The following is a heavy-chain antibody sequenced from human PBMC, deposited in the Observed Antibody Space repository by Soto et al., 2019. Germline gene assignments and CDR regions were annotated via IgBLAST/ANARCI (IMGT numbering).Heavy chain of an antibody. J-gene: IGHJ6*03. CDR3: ARYCSGRSCYSTPGAGDYMEV. CDR2: IYYSGST. V-gene: IGHV4-59*08. CDR1: GGSISSYY. Sequence: SETLSLTCTVSGGSISSYYWSWIRQPPGKGLEWIGYIYYSGSTNYNPSLKSRVTISVDTSKNQFSLKLSSVTAADTAVYYCARYCSGRSCYSTPGAGDYMEVWGKGTTVPVSS. D-gene: IGHD2-15*01.